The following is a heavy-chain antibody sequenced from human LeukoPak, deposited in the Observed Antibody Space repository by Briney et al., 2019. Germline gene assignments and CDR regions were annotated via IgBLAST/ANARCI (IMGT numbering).Heavy chain of an antibody. Sequence: SETLSLTCAVSGGSISNYFWSWIRQPPGKGLECIGYIYYSETTNYNPSFKSRVTVSVDTSKNQFSLKLSSVTAADTAVYYCARFPGGAEYRHYYYMDVWGKGTTVTVSS. CDR1: GGSISNYF. V-gene: IGHV4-59*01. J-gene: IGHJ6*03. CDR2: IYYSETT. CDR3: ARFPGGAEYRHYYYMDV. D-gene: IGHD1-14*01.